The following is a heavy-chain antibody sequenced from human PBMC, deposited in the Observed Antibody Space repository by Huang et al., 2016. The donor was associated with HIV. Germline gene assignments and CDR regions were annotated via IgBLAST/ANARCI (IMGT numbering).Heavy chain of an antibody. D-gene: IGHD3-16*01. J-gene: IGHJ5*02. Sequence: QVQLYQWGAGLLRPSETLSLTCAGYRGSLSGYYWRWIRQSPEKGLGWIGEINYSGTINYNPCLKRRVTISVDTSKKQLSLKVESVTAAETAVYYCARGVMTSFGGPFDPWGQGTLVAVSS. CDR1: RGSLSGYY. CDR3: ARGVMTSFGGPFDP. CDR2: INYSGTI. V-gene: IGHV4-34*01.